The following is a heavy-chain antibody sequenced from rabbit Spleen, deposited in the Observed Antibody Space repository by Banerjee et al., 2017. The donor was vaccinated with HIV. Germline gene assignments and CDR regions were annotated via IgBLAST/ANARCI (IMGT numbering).Heavy chain of an antibody. CDR2: IDPFFGTT. D-gene: IGHD1-1*01. V-gene: IGHV1S7*01. CDR1: GFTLSSYY. CDR3: ARDASGGYWYFGL. Sequence: QLKESGGGLVQPGGSLKLSCKASGFTLSSYYMNWVRQAPGKGLEWIGYIDPFFGTTYYANWVNGRFTISSHNAQNTLYLQLNSLTVADTATYFCARDASGGYWYFGLWGPGTLVTVS. J-gene: IGHJ4*01.